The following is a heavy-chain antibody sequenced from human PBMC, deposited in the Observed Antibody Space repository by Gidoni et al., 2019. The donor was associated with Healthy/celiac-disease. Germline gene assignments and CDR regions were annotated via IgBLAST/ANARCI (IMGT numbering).Heavy chain of an antibody. CDR1: GGSISSSSYY. V-gene: IGHV4-39*01. CDR2: IYYSGST. J-gene: IGHJ4*02. Sequence: QLQLQESGPGLVKPSETLSLTCTVSGGSISSSSYYWGWIRQPPGKGLEWIGSIYYSGSTSYKPSLNSRVNISVDTSKNQFSLKLSSVTAVYTAVYYCASHDSSGYLPLNFFDYWGQGTLVTVSS. CDR3: ASHDSSGYLPLNFFDY. D-gene: IGHD3-22*01.